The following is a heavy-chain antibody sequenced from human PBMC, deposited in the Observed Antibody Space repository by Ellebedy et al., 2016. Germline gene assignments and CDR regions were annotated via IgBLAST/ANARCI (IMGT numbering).Heavy chain of an antibody. CDR3: ASEQWLGFGEDY. V-gene: IGHV4-39*07. Sequence: SETLSLTXTVSGGSISSSSYYWGWIRQPPGKGLEWIGSIYYSGSTYYNPSLKSRVTISVDTSKNQFSLKLSSVTAADTAVYYCASEQWLGFGEDYWGQGTLVTVSS. CDR1: GGSISSSSYY. CDR2: IYYSGST. D-gene: IGHD6-19*01. J-gene: IGHJ4*02.